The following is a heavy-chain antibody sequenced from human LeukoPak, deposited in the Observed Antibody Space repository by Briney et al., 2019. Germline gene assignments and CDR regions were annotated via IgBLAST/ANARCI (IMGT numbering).Heavy chain of an antibody. CDR3: ARVERYCTNGVCYDHRSFDY. D-gene: IGHD2-8*01. CDR1: GGSISSGSYY. J-gene: IGHJ4*02. Sequence: SQTLSLTCTVSGGSISSGSYYWSWIRQPPGKGLEWIGYIYHSGSTYYNPSLKSRVTISVDRSKNQFSLKLSSVTAADTAVYYCARVERYCTNGVCYDHRSFDYWGQGTLVTVSS. CDR2: IYHSGST. V-gene: IGHV4-30-2*01.